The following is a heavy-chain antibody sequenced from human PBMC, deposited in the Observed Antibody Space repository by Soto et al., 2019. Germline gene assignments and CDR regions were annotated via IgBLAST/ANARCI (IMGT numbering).Heavy chain of an antibody. Sequence: ASVKVSCKASGYTYTGYYMYWVRQAPGQGLEWMGWINPNSGGTNYAQKFQGRVTMTRDTPISTAYMELSRLRSDDTAVYYCASDSVVVPAAEPGGMEVWGQETTVTV. CDR2: INPNSGGT. D-gene: IGHD2-2*01. J-gene: IGHJ6*02. CDR1: GYTYTGYY. V-gene: IGHV1-2*02. CDR3: ASDSVVVPAAEPGGMEV.